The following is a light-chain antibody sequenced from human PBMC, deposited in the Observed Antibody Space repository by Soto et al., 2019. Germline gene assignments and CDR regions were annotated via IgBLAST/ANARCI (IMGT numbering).Light chain of an antibody. CDR3: LQYGSLPYS. V-gene: IGKV3-20*01. CDR2: GVS. Sequence: EIVLTQSPGTLSLSPGERATLSCRASQSISSTYLAWYQQKPGQAPRLLIYGVSSRATGIPDRFSGSGSGTDFSLTIGRLEPEDFAVYYCLQYGSLPYSFGQGTKLEIK. J-gene: IGKJ2*03. CDR1: QSISSTY.